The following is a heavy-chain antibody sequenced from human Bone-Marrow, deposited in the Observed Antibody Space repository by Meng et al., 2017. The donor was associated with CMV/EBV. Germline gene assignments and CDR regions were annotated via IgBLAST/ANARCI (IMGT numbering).Heavy chain of an antibody. J-gene: IGHJ6*02. CDR1: GDSLNSDTYY. V-gene: IGHV4-61*01. Sequence: SETLSLTCTVSGDSLNSDTYYWNWIRQPPGKGLEWIGFIYHSGSTTYNPSLKSRVTISIDTSKNQFSLRLNSVTSADTAVYYCARDREAALPYYYAMDVWGQGTAVTGSS. CDR2: IYHSGST. CDR3: ARDREAALPYYYAMDV. D-gene: IGHD1-26*01.